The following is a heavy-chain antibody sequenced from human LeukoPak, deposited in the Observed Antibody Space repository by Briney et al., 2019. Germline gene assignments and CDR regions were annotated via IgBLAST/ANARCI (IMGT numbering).Heavy chain of an antibody. CDR1: GFTFSSYR. Sequence: GGSLRLSCAASGFTFSSYRKNCVPQPPGKGLEWVSYISSSSSTIYYADSVKGRFTISRDNAKNSLYLQMNSLRADDTDVYYCASFDGDYVDFDYWGQGTLVTVSS. CDR2: ISSSSSTI. V-gene: IGHV3-48*04. D-gene: IGHD4-17*01. CDR3: ASFDGDYVDFDY. J-gene: IGHJ4*02.